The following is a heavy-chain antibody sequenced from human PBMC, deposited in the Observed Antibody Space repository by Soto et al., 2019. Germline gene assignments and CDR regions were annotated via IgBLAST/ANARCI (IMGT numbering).Heavy chain of an antibody. D-gene: IGHD2-8*01. CDR1: GFTFSSYG. CDR3: AKDSGGPRCMLCYFDY. CDR2: ISYDGSNK. V-gene: IGHV3-30*18. J-gene: IGHJ4*02. Sequence: GGSLRLSCAASGFTFSSYGMHWVRQAPGKGLEWVAVISYDGSNKYYADSVKGRFTISRDNSKNTLYLQMNSLRAEDTAVYYCAKDSGGPRCMLCYFDYWGQGTLVTVSS.